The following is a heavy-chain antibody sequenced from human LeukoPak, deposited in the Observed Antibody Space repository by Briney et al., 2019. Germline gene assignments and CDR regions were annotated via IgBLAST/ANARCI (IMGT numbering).Heavy chain of an antibody. CDR1: GYTFTSYG. D-gene: IGHD3-16*02. CDR2: ISAYNGNT. V-gene: IGHV1-18*01. J-gene: IGHJ6*02. Sequence: ASVKVSCKASGYTFTSYGIRWVRQAPGQGLEWMGWISAYNGNTNYAQKLQGRVTMTTDTSTSTAYMELRSLRSDDTAVYYCARDEAIDYDYVWGSYRTLYYYYGMDVWGQGTTVTVSS. CDR3: ARDEAIDYDYVWGSYRTLYYYYGMDV.